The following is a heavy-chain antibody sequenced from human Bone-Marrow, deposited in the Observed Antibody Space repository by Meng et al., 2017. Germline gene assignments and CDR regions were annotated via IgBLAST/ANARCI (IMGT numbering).Heavy chain of an antibody. CDR3: AKVSSDTYYDILFGVYYFDY. CDR2: IRSKANSYAT. D-gene: IGHD3-9*01. J-gene: IGHJ4*02. CDR1: GFTFSGSA. V-gene: IGHV3-73*01. Sequence: GESLKISCAASGFTFSGSAMHWVRQASGKGLEWVGRIRSKANSYATAYAASVKGRFTISRDNSKNTLYLQMNSLRAEDTAVYYCAKVSSDTYYDILFGVYYFDYWGQGTLVTVSS.